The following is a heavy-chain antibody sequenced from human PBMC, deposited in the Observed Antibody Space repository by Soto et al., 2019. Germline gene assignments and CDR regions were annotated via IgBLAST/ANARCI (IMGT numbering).Heavy chain of an antibody. CDR1: GTTSSIYS. Sequence: SLIITYDDTGTTSSIYSTGWGQQAPGQGLEWMGGILPIFGKANYAQKCQGRVTITADESTSTAYMELSSLRSEDTAVYYCARDLSEYSSLSVYGMAVWGQGTKVTLSS. CDR3: ARDLSEYSSLSVYGMAV. CDR2: ILPIFGKA. V-gene: IGHV1-69*13. J-gene: IGHJ6*02. D-gene: IGHD6-6*01.